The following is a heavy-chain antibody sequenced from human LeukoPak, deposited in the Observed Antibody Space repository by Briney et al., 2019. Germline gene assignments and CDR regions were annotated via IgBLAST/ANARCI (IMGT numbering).Heavy chain of an antibody. V-gene: IGHV3-20*04. Sequence: GGSLRLSCAASGFTFDDYGMSWVRQAPGKGLEWVSGINWNGGSTGYADSVKGRFTISRDNAKNSLYLQMNSLRAEDTAVYCCARDGEVGVGRWFDPWGQGTLVTVSS. CDR1: GFTFDDYG. J-gene: IGHJ5*02. CDR3: ARDGEVGVGRWFDP. D-gene: IGHD1-26*01. CDR2: INWNGGST.